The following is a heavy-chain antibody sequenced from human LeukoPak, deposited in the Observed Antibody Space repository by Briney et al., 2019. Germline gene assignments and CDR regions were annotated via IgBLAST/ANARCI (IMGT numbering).Heavy chain of an antibody. V-gene: IGHV3-23*01. D-gene: IGHD5-18*01. CDR1: GFTFSSYA. J-gene: IGHJ4*02. Sequence: GGPLRLSCAASGFTFSSYAMSWVRQAPGTGLELGSAISGSCCSTYYADSVKGRFTISRDNSKNTLYLQMNSLRAEDTAVYYCAKAQDTAMVDYWGQGTLVTVSS. CDR3: AKAQDTAMVDY. CDR2: ISGSCCST.